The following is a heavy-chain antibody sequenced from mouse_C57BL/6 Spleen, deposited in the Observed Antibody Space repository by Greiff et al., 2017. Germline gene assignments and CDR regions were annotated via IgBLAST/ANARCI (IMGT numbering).Heavy chain of an antibody. V-gene: IGHV14-4*01. D-gene: IGHD2-13*01. Sequence: EVQLQESGAELVRPGASVKLSCTASGFNIKDDYMHWVKQRPEQGLEWIGWIDPENGDTEYASKFQGKATITADTSSNTAYLQLSSLTSEDTAVYYCTTWGGDYGYFDVWGTGTTVTVSS. J-gene: IGHJ1*03. CDR2: IDPENGDT. CDR1: GFNIKDDY. CDR3: TTWGGDYGYFDV.